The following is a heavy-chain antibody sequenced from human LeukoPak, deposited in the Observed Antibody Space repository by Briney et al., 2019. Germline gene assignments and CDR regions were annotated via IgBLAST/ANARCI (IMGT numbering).Heavy chain of an antibody. CDR3: ARDGLDCSGGSCYSTGYYYGMDV. D-gene: IGHD2-15*01. Sequence: SLRLSCAASGFTFSSYSMNWVRQAPGKGLEWVSYISSSGSTIYYADSVKGRFTISRDNAKNSLYLQMNSLRAEDTAVYYCARDGLDCSGGSCYSTGYYYGMDVWGQGTTVTVSS. V-gene: IGHV3-48*01. CDR1: GFTFSSYS. CDR2: ISSSGSTI. J-gene: IGHJ6*02.